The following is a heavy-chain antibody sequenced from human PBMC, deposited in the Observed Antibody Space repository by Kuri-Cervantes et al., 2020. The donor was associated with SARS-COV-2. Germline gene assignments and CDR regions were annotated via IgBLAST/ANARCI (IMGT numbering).Heavy chain of an antibody. J-gene: IGHJ4*02. CDR3: ASLLLWQQFAH. CDR1: GDSMNNGNW. D-gene: IGHD5-24*01. Sequence: SQTLSLTCDVSGDSMNNGNWWTWVRQTPGKGLEWIGEICHNGNTNYNPSLKSRVTISVDESKNQFSLKLNSVIAADTAVYYCASLLLWQQFAHWGQGILVTVSS. V-gene: IGHV4-4*02. CDR2: ICHNGNT.